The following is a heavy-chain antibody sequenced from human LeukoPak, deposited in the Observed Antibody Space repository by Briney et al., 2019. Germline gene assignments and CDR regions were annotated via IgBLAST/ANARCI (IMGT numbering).Heavy chain of an antibody. D-gene: IGHD6-13*01. CDR1: GDSSISKNA. Sequence: SQTLSLTCVISGDSSISKNAWNWVRQSPSGGLEFLGRTYYSSKWYSEYAESVKSRITINVDTSKNQFSLQLNSVTPGDTAVYYCARGWARDGFNIWSQGTKVTVSS. J-gene: IGHJ3*02. V-gene: IGHV6-1*01. CDR3: ARGWARDGFNI. CDR2: TYYSSKWYS.